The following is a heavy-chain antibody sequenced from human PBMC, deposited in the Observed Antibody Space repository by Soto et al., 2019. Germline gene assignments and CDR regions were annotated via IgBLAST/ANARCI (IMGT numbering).Heavy chain of an antibody. J-gene: IGHJ4*02. Sequence: GGPLRLSCAASGFTFSSYGMHWIRQEPGKGLEWVAGRWYDGGNKYYADSVKGRFTISRDNSKNTLYLQMNSLRAEDTAVYYCENESSLPIVATPFDYWGQGTLVTVSS. V-gene: IGHV3-33*06. CDR1: GFTFSSYG. D-gene: IGHD5-12*01. CDR2: RWYDGGNK. CDR3: ENESSLPIVATPFDY.